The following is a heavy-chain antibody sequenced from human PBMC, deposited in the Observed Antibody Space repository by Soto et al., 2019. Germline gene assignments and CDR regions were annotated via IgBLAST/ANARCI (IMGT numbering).Heavy chain of an antibody. CDR1: GGTFSSYA. D-gene: IGHD3-22*01. J-gene: IGHJ4*02. CDR3: ARNYYDSSGYYYGTPFDY. V-gene: IGHV1-69*01. CDR2: LIPIFGTA. Sequence: QVQLVQSGAEVKKPGSSVKVSCKASGGTFSSYAISWVRQAPGQGLEWMGGLIPIFGTANYAQKFQGRVTITADESTRAVYMELSSLRSEDTAVYYCARNYYDSSGYYYGTPFDYWGQGTLVTVSS.